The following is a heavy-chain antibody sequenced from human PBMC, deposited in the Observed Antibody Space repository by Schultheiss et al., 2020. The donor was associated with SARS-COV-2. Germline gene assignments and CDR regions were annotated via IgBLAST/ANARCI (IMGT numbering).Heavy chain of an antibody. CDR1: GFTFSSYA. Sequence: GGSLRLSCAASGFTFSSYAMSWVRQAPGKGLEWVSAISGSGGSTYYADSVKGRFTISRDNSKNTLYLQMNSLRAEDTAVYYCAREWYDSSGYYFAQYYFDYWGQGTLVTVSS. CDR2: ISGSGGST. D-gene: IGHD3-22*01. CDR3: AREWYDSSGYYFAQYYFDY. V-gene: IGHV3-23*01. J-gene: IGHJ4*02.